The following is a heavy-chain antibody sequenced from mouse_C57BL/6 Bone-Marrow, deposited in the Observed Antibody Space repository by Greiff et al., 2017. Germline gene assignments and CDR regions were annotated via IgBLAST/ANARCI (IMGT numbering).Heavy chain of an antibody. D-gene: IGHD1-1*01. CDR1: GFSLSTSGMG. CDR2: IYWDDDK. Sequence: QVTLKESGPGILQSSQTLSLTCSFSGFSLSTSGMGVSWIRQPSGKGLEWLAHIYWDDDKRYNPSLKSRLTISKDTSRNQVFLKITSVDTADTATYYCARILLRPYYFDYWGQGTTLTVSS. J-gene: IGHJ2*01. V-gene: IGHV8-12*01. CDR3: ARILLRPYYFDY.